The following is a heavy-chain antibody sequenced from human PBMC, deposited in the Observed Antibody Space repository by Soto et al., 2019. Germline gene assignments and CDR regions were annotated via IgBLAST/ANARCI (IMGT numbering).Heavy chain of an antibody. Sequence: PGGSLRLSCVASGFTLSTYWMHWVRQAPGKGLEWVSRIPNDGSGATYADAVKGRFTISRDDGKNTVYLEMNSLRAEDTAVYYCARDPSSRYCSGGICYSGWFDPWGQGTLVTVSS. CDR2: IPNDGSGA. CDR3: ARDPSSRYCSGGICYSGWFDP. V-gene: IGHV3-74*01. J-gene: IGHJ5*02. D-gene: IGHD2-15*01. CDR1: GFTLSTYW.